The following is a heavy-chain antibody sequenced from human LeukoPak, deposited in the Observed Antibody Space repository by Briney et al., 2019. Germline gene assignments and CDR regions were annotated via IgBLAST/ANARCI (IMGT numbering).Heavy chain of an antibody. D-gene: IGHD1-26*01. CDR2: IYYSGTT. Sequence: SETLSLTCTVSGGSISSGSYYWGWIRQPPGKGLEWIGTIYYSGTTYYNPSLKSRVTISVDTSKNQFSLKLSSVTAADTAVYYCAREDIVGATAKSFDYWGQGTLVTVSS. V-gene: IGHV4-39*07. J-gene: IGHJ4*02. CDR1: GGSISSGSYY. CDR3: AREDIVGATAKSFDY.